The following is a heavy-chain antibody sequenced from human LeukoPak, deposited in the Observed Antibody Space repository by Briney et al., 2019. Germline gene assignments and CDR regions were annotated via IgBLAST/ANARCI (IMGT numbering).Heavy chain of an antibody. V-gene: IGHV4-4*07. J-gene: IGHJ3*02. CDR2: IYTSGST. CDR3: ARHPITIFGVNDAFDI. D-gene: IGHD3-3*01. Sequence: SETLSLTCTVSGGSISSYYWSWIRQPAGKGLEWIGRIYTSGSTNYNPSLKSRVTMSVDTSKNQFSLKLSSVTAADTAVYYCARHPITIFGVNDAFDIWGQGTMVTVSS. CDR1: GGSISSYY.